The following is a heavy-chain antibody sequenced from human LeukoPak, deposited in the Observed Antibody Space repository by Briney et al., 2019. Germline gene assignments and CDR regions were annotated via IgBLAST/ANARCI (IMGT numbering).Heavy chain of an antibody. V-gene: IGHV4-59*01. CDR2: LFDSGST. CDR3: AREGIAVAGTGRIFDY. CDR1: GGSISRDY. J-gene: IGHJ4*02. D-gene: IGHD6-19*01. Sequence: PSETLSLTCTVSGGSISRDYWTWIRQSPGKGLEWIGHLFDSGSTTYNPSLQSRVTISVDTSKSQSSLKLSSVTAADTAVYYCAREGIAVAGTGRIFDYWGQGTLVTVSS.